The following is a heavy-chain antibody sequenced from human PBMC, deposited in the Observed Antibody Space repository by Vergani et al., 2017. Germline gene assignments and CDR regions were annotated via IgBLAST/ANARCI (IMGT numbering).Heavy chain of an antibody. CDR3: ASQYYDFWSGRD. V-gene: IGHV3-66*04. D-gene: IGHD3-3*01. CDR1: GGSFSDCY. J-gene: IGHJ1*01. Sequence: VQLQQWGAGLLKPSETLSITCAVYGGSFSDCYWSWVRQAPGKGLEWVSVIFSGGYTYYADSVKGRFTISRDDSKNSLYLQMNSLRAEDTAVYYCASQYYDFWSGRDWGQGTLVTVSS. CDR2: IFSGGYT.